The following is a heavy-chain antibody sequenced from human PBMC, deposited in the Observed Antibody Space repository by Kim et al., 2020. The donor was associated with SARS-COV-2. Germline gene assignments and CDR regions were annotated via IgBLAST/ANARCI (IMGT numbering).Heavy chain of an antibody. D-gene: IGHD3-22*01. V-gene: IGHV3-74*01. J-gene: IGHJ1*01. Sequence: VKGRCTIARDNAKNTLSLQMNSLRPEDTAVYYCARAGDYDRSGYYGFFNHWGQGALVTVSS. CDR3: ARAGDYDRSGYYGFFNH.